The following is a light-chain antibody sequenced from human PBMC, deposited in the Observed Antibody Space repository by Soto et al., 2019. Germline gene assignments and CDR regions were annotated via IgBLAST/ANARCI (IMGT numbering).Light chain of an antibody. CDR3: QQRRDWPLT. CDR2: DAS. CDR1: QSVSSY. J-gene: IGKJ4*01. Sequence: EIVLTQSPATLSLSPGESATLSCRASQSVSSYLVWYQQKPGQAPRLLIYDASNRATGIPARFSGSGSGTDFTLSIGSVEPEDFAVYYCQQRRDWPLTFGGGTKVEIK. V-gene: IGKV3-11*01.